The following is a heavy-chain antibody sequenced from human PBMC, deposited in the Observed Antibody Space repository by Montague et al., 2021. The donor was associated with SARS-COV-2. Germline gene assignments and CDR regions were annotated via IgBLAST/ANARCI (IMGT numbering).Heavy chain of an antibody. CDR3: ARRQLGYCDGVGCPLDAFDX. CDR1: GGSFSGYY. D-gene: IGHD2-15*01. Sequence: SETLSLTCAVSGGSFSGYYWSWIRQPPGMGLEWIGGITDGGNTYYNPSLKSRVTLSVDTSKRHFSLTLTSLTAVDTSVYYCARRQLGYCDGVGCPLDAFDXWGQGTTVTVSS. J-gene: IGHJ3*02. CDR2: ITDGGNT. V-gene: IGHV4-34*01.